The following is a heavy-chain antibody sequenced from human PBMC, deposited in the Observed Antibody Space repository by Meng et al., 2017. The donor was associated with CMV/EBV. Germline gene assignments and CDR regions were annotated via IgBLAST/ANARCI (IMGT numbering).Heavy chain of an antibody. CDR2: IYYSGST. D-gene: IGHD3-3*01. V-gene: IGHV4-59*01. J-gene: IGHJ6*02. Sequence: SETLSLTCTVSGGSISSYYWSWIRQPPGKGLEWIGYIYYSGSTNYSPSLKSRVTISVDTSKNQFSLKLSSVTAADTAVYYCARDHALGWYDFWSGYYTGGMDVWGQGTTVTVSS. CDR3: ARDHALGWYDFWSGYYTGGMDV. CDR1: GGSISSYY.